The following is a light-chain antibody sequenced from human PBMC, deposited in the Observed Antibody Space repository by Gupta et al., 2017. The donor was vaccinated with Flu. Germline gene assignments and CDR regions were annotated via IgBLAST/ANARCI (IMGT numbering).Light chain of an antibody. Sequence: ETVLTQSPEFQAVTPNETVTITCRASEGLGSNLHWFQQKSHQSPRLLIKSVSESFPGVPSRFSGSGSGTHYSRTIHGLEAEDAATYYGHHTNSLRQSFGQGTKLEL. V-gene: IGKV6-21*01. CDR1: EGLGSN. CDR3: HHTNSLRQS. CDR2: SVS. J-gene: IGKJ2*03.